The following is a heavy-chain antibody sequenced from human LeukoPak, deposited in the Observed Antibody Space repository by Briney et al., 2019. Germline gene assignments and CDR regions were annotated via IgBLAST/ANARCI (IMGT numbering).Heavy chain of an antibody. Sequence: GGSLRLSCAASGFPFSSYWMHWVRQAPGKGLVWISRINSDASTTTYADSVKGRFTISRGNAKSTLYLQMNSLRADDMATYYCARYVSGWYHFDQWGQGTLVTVSS. J-gene: IGHJ4*02. CDR3: ARYVSGWYHFDQ. V-gene: IGHV3-74*01. CDR1: GFPFSSYW. CDR2: INSDASTT. D-gene: IGHD6-19*01.